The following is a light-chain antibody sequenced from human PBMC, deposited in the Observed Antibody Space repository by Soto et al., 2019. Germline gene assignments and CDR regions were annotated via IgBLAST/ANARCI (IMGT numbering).Light chain of an antibody. Sequence: QSALTQPASVSGSPGQSITISCTGTSSDVGSYNLVSWYQQHPGKAPKLMIYEVSKRPSGVSNRFSGSKSGNTASLTISGLQAEDETDYYCSSYTISSTRVFGTGTRSPS. CDR3: SSYTISSTRV. J-gene: IGLJ1*01. V-gene: IGLV2-14*02. CDR2: EVS. CDR1: SSDVGSYNL.